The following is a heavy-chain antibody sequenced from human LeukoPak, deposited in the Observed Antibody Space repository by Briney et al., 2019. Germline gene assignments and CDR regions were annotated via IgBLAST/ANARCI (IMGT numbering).Heavy chain of an antibody. J-gene: IGHJ6*02. Sequence: GGSLRLSCAASGFSFRSYGMHWVRQALGKGLEWVAVISSDEINEYYADSVKGRFTISRDNSKNTLYLQINSLRAEDTAVYYCAKDLGDIVVVPAAMRGYYYYYGMDVWGQGTTVTVSS. CDR1: GFSFRSYG. CDR2: ISSDEINE. D-gene: IGHD2-2*01. V-gene: IGHV3-30*18. CDR3: AKDLGDIVVVPAAMRGYYYYYGMDV.